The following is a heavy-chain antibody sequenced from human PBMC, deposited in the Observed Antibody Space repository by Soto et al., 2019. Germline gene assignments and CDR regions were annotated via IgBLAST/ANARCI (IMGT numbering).Heavy chain of an antibody. V-gene: IGHV3-21*01. Sequence: GGSLRLSCVGSGFTFSTYSINWVRQAPGKGLEWASSISSRSDSYYADSVKGRFTISRDNAKNSVSLQMNSLRVEDTAVYYCAREYTSWPLAYGLDVWGQGTTVTVSS. CDR2: ISSRSDS. D-gene: IGHD2-2*02. CDR1: GFTFSTYS. J-gene: IGHJ6*02. CDR3: AREYTSWPLAYGLDV.